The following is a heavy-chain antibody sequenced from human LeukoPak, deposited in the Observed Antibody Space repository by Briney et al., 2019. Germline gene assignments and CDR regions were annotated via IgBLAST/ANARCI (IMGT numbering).Heavy chain of an antibody. CDR3: ARTYYYDSSGYYYEKYYFDY. Sequence: SQTLSLTCTVTGGSISSGDYYWSWLRQPPGTGLEWIGYIYYSGSTYYNPSLKSRVTISVDTSKNQFSLKLSSVTAADTAVYYCARTYYYDSSGYYYEKYYFDYWGQGTLVTVSS. CDR2: IYYSGST. D-gene: IGHD3-22*01. V-gene: IGHV4-30-4*08. CDR1: GGSISSGDYY. J-gene: IGHJ4*02.